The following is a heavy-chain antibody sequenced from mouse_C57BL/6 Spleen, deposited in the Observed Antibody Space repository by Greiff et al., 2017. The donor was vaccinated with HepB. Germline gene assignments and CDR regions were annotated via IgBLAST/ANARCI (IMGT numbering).Heavy chain of an antibody. J-gene: IGHJ4*01. CDR2: IYPGDGDT. CDR1: GYAFSSYW. CDR3: ASFGDYSPYAMDY. D-gene: IGHD2-12*01. Sequence: QVHVKQSGAELVKPGASVKISCKASGYAFSSYWMNWVKQRPGKGLEWIGQIYPGDGDTNYNGKFKGKATLTADKSSSTAYMQLSSLTSEDSAVYFCASFGDYSPYAMDYWGQGTSVTVSS. V-gene: IGHV1-80*01.